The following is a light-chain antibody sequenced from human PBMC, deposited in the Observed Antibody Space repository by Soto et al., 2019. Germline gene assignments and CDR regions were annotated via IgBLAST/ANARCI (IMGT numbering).Light chain of an antibody. J-gene: IGKJ2*01. CDR1: QDINSW. CDR3: QQANSFPYT. CDR2: GAS. Sequence: DIQMTQSPSSVSASVGDRVTITCRASQDINSWLAWYQQKPGKAPKLLVYGASSLQSGVPSRFSGSGSGTDFTLTISSLQPEDFAIYYCQQANSFPYTFGQGTKVDSK. V-gene: IGKV1-12*01.